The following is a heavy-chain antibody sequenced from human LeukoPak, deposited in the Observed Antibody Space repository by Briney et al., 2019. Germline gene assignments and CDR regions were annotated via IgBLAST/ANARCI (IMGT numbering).Heavy chain of an antibody. CDR3: AKESSDWSWD. CDR2: ISRSGGST. J-gene: IGHJ4*02. D-gene: IGHD6-13*01. Sequence: GGSLRLACAASGFTFDSYAMSWVRQAPGEGLEWVSGISRSGGSTYYADSVKGRFTISRDNSKNTLYLQMNSLRAEDTAVYFCAKESSDWSWDWGQGALVTVSP. V-gene: IGHV3-23*01. CDR1: GFTFDSYA.